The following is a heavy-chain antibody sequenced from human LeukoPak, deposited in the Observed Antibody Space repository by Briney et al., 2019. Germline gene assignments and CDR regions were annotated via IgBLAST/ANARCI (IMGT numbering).Heavy chain of an antibody. V-gene: IGHV4-4*07. CDR3: ARVRGSSGSYEYYHYMDV. CDR2: IYTSGST. Sequence: SETLSLTCTVSGGSISYFYWSWIRQPAGKGLEWIGCIYTSGSTNYNPSLKSRVTMSVDTSKKQFSLKLSSVTAADTAVYYCARVRGSSGSYEYYHYMDVWGKGTTVTISS. CDR1: GGSISYFY. J-gene: IGHJ6*03. D-gene: IGHD1-26*01.